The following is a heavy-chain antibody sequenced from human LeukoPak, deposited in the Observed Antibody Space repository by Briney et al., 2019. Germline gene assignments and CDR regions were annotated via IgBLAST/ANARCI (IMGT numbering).Heavy chain of an antibody. J-gene: IGHJ4*02. D-gene: IGHD6-13*01. Sequence: ASVKVSCKASGGTFSNYALSWVRQAPGQGLEWMGWIIPNSGGTNYAQKFQGRVTMTRDTSISTAYMELSRLRSDDTAMYYCARDHSLGFLEYSRSRAFDYWGQGTLVTVSS. V-gene: IGHV1-2*02. CDR1: GGTFSNYA. CDR2: IIPNSGGT. CDR3: ARDHSLGFLEYSRSRAFDY.